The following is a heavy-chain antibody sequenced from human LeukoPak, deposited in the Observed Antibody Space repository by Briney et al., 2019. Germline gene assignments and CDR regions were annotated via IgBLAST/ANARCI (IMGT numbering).Heavy chain of an antibody. CDR1: GFTFSSYW. Sequence: PGGSLRLSCVASGFTFSSYWMHWVRQAPGKGLVWVSRINAAGSSTNYADFVKGRFTISRDNAKNTLYLQMNSLRAEDTAVYYCAKRHLPVETTGRDDYWGQGTLVTVSS. J-gene: IGHJ4*02. D-gene: IGHD1-26*01. V-gene: IGHV3-74*01. CDR2: INAAGSST. CDR3: AKRHLPVETTGRDDY.